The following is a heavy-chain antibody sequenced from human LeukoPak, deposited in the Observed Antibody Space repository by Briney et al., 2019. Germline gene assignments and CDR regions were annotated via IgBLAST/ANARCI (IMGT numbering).Heavy chain of an antibody. CDR3: AKVGDVFFFDY. CDR2: IDSDGSSR. V-gene: IGHV3-74*01. CDR1: GVTFSYYW. D-gene: IGHD3-3*01. Sequence: GGSLRLSCAASGVTFSYYWMHWVRQAPGKGLVWVSRIDSDGSSRSYAGSVKGRFTISRDNSKNTLYLQMNGLRAEDTAVYYCAKVGDVFFFDYWGQGTLVTVSS. J-gene: IGHJ4*02.